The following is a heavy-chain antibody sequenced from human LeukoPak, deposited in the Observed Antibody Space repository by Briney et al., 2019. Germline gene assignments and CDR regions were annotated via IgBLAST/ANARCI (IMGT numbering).Heavy chain of an antibody. D-gene: IGHD2-2*01. CDR3: ARRYCSSTSCGVGVDP. V-gene: IGHV4-4*02. J-gene: IGHJ5*02. CDR2: IYHSGST. Sequence: SETLSLTCAVSGGSISSSNWWSWVRQPSGKGLEWIGEIYHSGSTNYNPSLKSRVTISVDKSKNQFSLKLSSVTAADTAVYYCARRYCSSTSCGVGVDPWGQGTLVTVSS. CDR1: GGSISSSNW.